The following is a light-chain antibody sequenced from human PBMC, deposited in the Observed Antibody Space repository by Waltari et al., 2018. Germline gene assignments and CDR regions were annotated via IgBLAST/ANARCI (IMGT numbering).Light chain of an antibody. J-gene: IGLJ3*02. CDR1: DLGNKY. CDR2: EDD. Sequence: SYELPQPPSVSVSPGPTATITCSGDDLGNKYASWYQQQPGQSPVLLIFEDDKRPSGIPERFSGSNSGNTATLTITGTQALDEADYYCQAWDTRAAVFGGGTKLTVL. CDR3: QAWDTRAAV. V-gene: IGLV3-1*01.